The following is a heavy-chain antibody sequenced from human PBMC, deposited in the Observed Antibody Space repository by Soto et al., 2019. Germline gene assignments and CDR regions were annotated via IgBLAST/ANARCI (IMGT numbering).Heavy chain of an antibody. V-gene: IGHV3-23*01. CDR2: ITDDGSGT. Sequence: GGSLRLSCTASGFTFSTYAMSWVRQAPGKGLHWVSSITDDGSGTYYADSVKGRFTISRDNSKNTLYLQMNSLRAEDTAVYYCARDRSPPTYYYDSSGYPYGMDVWGQGTTVTVSS. D-gene: IGHD3-22*01. CDR3: ARDRSPPTYYYDSSGYPYGMDV. CDR1: GFTFSTYA. J-gene: IGHJ6*02.